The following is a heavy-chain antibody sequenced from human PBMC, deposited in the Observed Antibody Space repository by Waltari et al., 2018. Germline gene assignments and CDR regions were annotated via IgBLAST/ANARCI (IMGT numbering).Heavy chain of an antibody. V-gene: IGHV1-2*02. J-gene: IGHJ4*02. CDR1: GYTLTSHQ. Sequence: QVQLVQSGAEVKTSGASVRVSCKASGYTLTSHQLYWLRQSPGQGLEWVGCIFPSSGATRYSQNFQGRVSLTRDTSLNIAYMDLTRLTSDDTATYYCARSPFDYWGQGTLVTVSS. CDR3: ARSPFDY. CDR2: IFPSSGAT.